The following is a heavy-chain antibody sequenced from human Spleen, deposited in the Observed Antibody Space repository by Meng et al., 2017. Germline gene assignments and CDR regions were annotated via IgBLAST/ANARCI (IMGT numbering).Heavy chain of an antibody. J-gene: IGHJ5*02. CDR2: IYYSGST. Sequence: QLPLQESGPGMVKPSETLSPTCTVSGGSISSSSYYWGWIRQPPGKGLEWIGSIYYSGSTYYNPSLKSRVTISVDTSKNQFSLKLSSVTAADTAVYYCARVPTPGWFDPWGQGTLVTVSS. CDR3: ARVPTPGWFDP. V-gene: IGHV4-39*07. CDR1: GGSISSSSYY. D-gene: IGHD2-15*01.